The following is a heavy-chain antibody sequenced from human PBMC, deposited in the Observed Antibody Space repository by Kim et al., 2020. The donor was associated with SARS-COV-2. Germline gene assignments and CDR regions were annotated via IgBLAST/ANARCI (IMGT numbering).Heavy chain of an antibody. CDR3: ARGTQTGTTSLTF. CDR1: GDSISSSSYY. D-gene: IGHD1-7*01. V-gene: IGHV4-39*01. J-gene: IGHJ4*02. CDR2: IYYSGST. Sequence: SETLSLTCNVSGDSISSSSYYWGWIRQPPGKGLEWIGSIYYSGSTYYSPSLKSRVTISIDTSENRFSLKLTSVTAADTAVYYCARGTQTGTTSLTFWGQGTLVTVSS.